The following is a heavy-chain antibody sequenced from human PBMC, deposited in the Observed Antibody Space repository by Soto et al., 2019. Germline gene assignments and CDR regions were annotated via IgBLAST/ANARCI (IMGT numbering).Heavy chain of an antibody. CDR2: ISGSGGST. CDR3: AKRPLKFEGSYFDY. V-gene: IGHV3-23*01. CDR1: GFTFTNYP. J-gene: IGHJ4*02. D-gene: IGHD3-10*01. Sequence: EVQVLDSGGGLVQPGGSLRLSCAASGFTFTNYPMAWVRQAPAKGLEWVSTISGSGGSTFYADSVKGRFTISRDNSKNTVCLQMNSLRVEDTAVYYCAKRPLKFEGSYFDYWGQGTLVTVSS.